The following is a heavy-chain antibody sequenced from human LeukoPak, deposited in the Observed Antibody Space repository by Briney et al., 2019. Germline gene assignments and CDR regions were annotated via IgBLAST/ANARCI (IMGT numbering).Heavy chain of an antibody. Sequence: GASLQISCEGASSIFTSYWIAWVRQLPGKGLDWMAAIHPSDSDIRYSPSFQGQVTISADKSITTAYLQWSSLKASDTAMYYCATSYSYGAHFDHWGRGTRVTVSS. V-gene: IGHV5-51*01. J-gene: IGHJ4*02. CDR2: IHPSDSDI. CDR1: SSIFTSYW. CDR3: ATSYSYGAHFDH. D-gene: IGHD5-18*01.